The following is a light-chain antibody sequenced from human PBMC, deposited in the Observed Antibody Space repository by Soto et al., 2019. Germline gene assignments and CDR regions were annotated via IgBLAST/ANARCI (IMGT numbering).Light chain of an antibody. V-gene: IGKV3-15*01. CDR1: QAISSN. Sequence: EIAMTQSPATLSVSRGQRATLSCRSNQAISSNLAWYQQKPGQAPRLLIYGASTRATGIPDRFSGSGSGTEFTLTISSLQSEDFAVYYCQHYNNWLGTFGGGTKVDI. CDR3: QHYNNWLGT. J-gene: IGKJ4*01. CDR2: GAS.